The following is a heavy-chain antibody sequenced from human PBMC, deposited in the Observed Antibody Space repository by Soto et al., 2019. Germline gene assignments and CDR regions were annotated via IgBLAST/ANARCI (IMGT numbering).Heavy chain of an antibody. V-gene: IGHV1-69*04. CDR3: ARDSSRADTLTGYHPWYYYYMDV. D-gene: IGHD3-9*01. Sequence: SVKVSCKASGGTFSSYTITWVRQAPGQGLEWMGRIIPILGIANYAQKFQGRVTITADKSTSTDYMELSSLRSEDTAVYYCARDSSRADTLTGYHPWYYYYMDVWGKGTTVTVSS. CDR1: GGTFSSYT. J-gene: IGHJ6*03. CDR2: IIPILGIA.